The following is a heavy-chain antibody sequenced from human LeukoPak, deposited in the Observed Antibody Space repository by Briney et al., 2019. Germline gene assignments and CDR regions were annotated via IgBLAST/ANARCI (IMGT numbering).Heavy chain of an antibody. V-gene: IGHV4-39*01. CDR3: ARHCCSGPAKRVFDI. CDR2: ISYSGNT. Sequence: PSETLSLTCTVSGGSIISSDYHWGWVRQPPGKGLEWIGTISYSGNTDCCPSLRSRVTISVDTSNNQFSLRLGSVTAADTAVYHCARHCCSGPAKRVFDIWGQGTMVTVSS. CDR1: GGSIISSDYH. D-gene: IGHD2-15*01. J-gene: IGHJ3*02.